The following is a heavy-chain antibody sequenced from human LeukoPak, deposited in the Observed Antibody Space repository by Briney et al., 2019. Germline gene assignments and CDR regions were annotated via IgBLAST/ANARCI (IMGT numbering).Heavy chain of an antibody. J-gene: IGHJ4*02. CDR2: ISYDGSNK. Sequence: GRSLRLSCAASGFTFSSYGMHWVRQAPGRGLEWVAVISYDGSNKYYADSVKGRFTISRDNSNNTLYVQMSSLRAEDTAVYYCAKKGQADDNGKPDWGQGTLVTVSS. D-gene: IGHD1-1*01. V-gene: IGHV3-30*18. CDR1: GFTFSSYG. CDR3: AKKGQADDNGKPD.